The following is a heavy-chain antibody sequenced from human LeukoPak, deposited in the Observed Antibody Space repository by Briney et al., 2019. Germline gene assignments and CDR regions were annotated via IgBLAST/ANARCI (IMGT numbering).Heavy chain of an antibody. Sequence: SETLSLTCTVSGGSISSYYWSWIRQPPGKGLEWIGYIYYSGSTNYNPSLKSRVTISVDKSKNQFSLKLSSVTAADTAVYYCARGNTAMALFDYWGQGTLVTVSS. CDR2: IYYSGST. D-gene: IGHD5-18*01. V-gene: IGHV4-59*12. J-gene: IGHJ4*02. CDR1: GGSISSYY. CDR3: ARGNTAMALFDY.